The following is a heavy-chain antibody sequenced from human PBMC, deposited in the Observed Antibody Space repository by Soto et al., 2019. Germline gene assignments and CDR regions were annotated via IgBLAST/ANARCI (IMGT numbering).Heavy chain of an antibody. CDR2: IYYSGST. J-gene: IGHJ4*02. Sequence: PSETLSLTCTVSGGSISSYYWSWIRQPPGKGLEWIGYIYYSGSTNYNPSLKSRVTISVDTSKNQFSLKLSSVTAADTAVYYCARDRDGYNYFDYWGQGTLVTVSS. CDR3: ARDRDGYNYFDY. D-gene: IGHD5-12*01. V-gene: IGHV4-59*01. CDR1: GGSISSYY.